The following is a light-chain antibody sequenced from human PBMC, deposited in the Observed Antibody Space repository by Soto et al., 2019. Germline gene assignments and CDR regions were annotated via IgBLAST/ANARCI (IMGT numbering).Light chain of an antibody. CDR2: GAS. J-gene: IGKJ5*01. CDR1: QSIGSK. V-gene: IGKV3-15*01. Sequence: EVVVTQSPATLSVSPGDTAKLSSRASQSIGSKLGWYQQKPGQAPRLLIYGASTRATGIPARFSGSGSGTEFTLTISSLQSEDLAVYYCQQYDKWTLITFGQGTRLEIK. CDR3: QQYDKWTLIT.